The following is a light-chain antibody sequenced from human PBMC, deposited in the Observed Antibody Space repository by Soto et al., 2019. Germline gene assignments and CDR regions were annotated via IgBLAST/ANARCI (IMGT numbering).Light chain of an antibody. CDR1: QSISSW. V-gene: IGKV1-5*03. CDR2: KAS. Sequence: DIVLISSPSILFASIGDRVTITCRASQSISSWLAWYQQKPGKAPKLLIYKASSLESGVPSRFSGSGSGTEFTLTISSLQPDDFATYYCQQYNSYSWTFGQGTKVDIK. J-gene: IGKJ1*01. CDR3: QQYNSYSWT.